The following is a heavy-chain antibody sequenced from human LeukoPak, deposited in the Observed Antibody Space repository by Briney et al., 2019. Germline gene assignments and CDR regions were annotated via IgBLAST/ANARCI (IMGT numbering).Heavy chain of an antibody. Sequence: SETLSLTCTVSGGSISSSSYYWGWIRQPPGKGLEWIGSIYYSGSTYYNPSLKSRVTISVDTSKNQFFLKLSSVTAADTAVYYCASLLLAAAGPDPSDYWGQGTLVTVSS. CDR3: ASLLLAAAGPDPSDY. V-gene: IGHV4-39*01. J-gene: IGHJ4*02. CDR2: IYYSGST. CDR1: GGSISSSSYY. D-gene: IGHD6-13*01.